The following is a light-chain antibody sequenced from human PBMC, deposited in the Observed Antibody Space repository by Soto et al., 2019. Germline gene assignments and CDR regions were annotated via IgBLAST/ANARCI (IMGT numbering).Light chain of an antibody. V-gene: IGKV3-15*01. CDR2: GAS. CDR1: QSVGSN. J-gene: IGKJ1*01. Sequence: EIVMTQSPATLSVSPGERATLSCRASQSVGSNLAWYQQKPGQAPRLLIYGASTRATGIPARFSGSGSGTEFTLTISSLQSEDFAIYFCQQYNNWPPDRTFGKGIKVEIK. CDR3: QQYNNWPPDRT.